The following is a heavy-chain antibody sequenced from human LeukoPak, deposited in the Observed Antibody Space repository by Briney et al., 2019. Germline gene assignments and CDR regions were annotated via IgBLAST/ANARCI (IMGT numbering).Heavy chain of an antibody. CDR1: GFTVSTNY. CDR2: IYSGGST. V-gene: IGHV3-53*01. CDR3: ARGLRYSSGWSHFDY. D-gene: IGHD6-19*01. J-gene: IGHJ4*02. Sequence: GGSLTLSCAASGFTVSTNYMSWVRQAPGKGLEWVSVIYSGGSTYYADSVKGRFTISRDNSKNTLYLQMNSLRAEDTAVYYCARGLRYSSGWSHFDYWGQGTLGSASS.